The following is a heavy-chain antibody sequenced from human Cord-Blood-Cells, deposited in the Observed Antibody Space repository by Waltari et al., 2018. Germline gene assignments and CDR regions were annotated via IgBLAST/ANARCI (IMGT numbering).Heavy chain of an antibody. Sequence: QVQLQESGPGLVKPSETLSLTCAVSGYSISSGYYWGWIRQPPGKGLEWIGSSYHSGSTYSNPSLKSRVTISVDTSKNQFSLKLSSVTAADTAVYYCARTSGSSSWYRGDYFDYWGQGTLVTVSS. V-gene: IGHV4-38-2*01. CDR2: SYHSGST. J-gene: IGHJ4*02. D-gene: IGHD6-13*01. CDR3: ARTSGSSSWYRGDYFDY. CDR1: GYSISSGYY.